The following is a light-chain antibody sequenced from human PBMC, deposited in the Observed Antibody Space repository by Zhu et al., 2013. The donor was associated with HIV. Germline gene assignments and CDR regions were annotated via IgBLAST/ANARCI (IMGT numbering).Light chain of an antibody. CDR1: QSVRSN. V-gene: IGKV3-15*01. Sequence: EIVMTQSPATLSVSPGERATLSCRASQSVRSNLAWYQQKPGQGPRLLIYGASTRATGIAARFSGSGSGTEFTLTISSLQPDDFAVYYCQHYNDYWWAFGQGTKVEI. CDR2: GAS. CDR3: QHYNDYWWA. J-gene: IGKJ1*01.